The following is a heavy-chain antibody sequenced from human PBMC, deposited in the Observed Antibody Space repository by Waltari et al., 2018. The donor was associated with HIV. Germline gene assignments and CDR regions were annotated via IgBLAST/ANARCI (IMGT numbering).Heavy chain of an antibody. V-gene: IGHV4-61*01. Sequence: QVQLQESGPGLVKPSETLSLTCTVSDGSISSATYYWSWIRQPPGKGLEWIGYIDDRGSTTYNPSIKSRVIISIETSKNQFSLKVASVTAADTAVYYCARGRPGTEGGGTHWFDPWGQGLLVTVSS. CDR1: DGSISSATYY. D-gene: IGHD6-13*01. J-gene: IGHJ5*02. CDR2: IDDRGST. CDR3: ARGRPGTEGGGTHWFDP.